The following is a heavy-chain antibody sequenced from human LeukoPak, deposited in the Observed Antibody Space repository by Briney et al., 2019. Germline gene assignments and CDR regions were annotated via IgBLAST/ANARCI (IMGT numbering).Heavy chain of an antibody. D-gene: IGHD3-16*01. CDR1: GGSISSSSYY. Sequence: TSETLSLTCTVSGGSISSSSYYWGWIRQPPGKGLEWIGSIYYSGSTNYNPSLKSRVTISVDTSKNQLSLKLSSVTAADTAVYYCARARGGGYYYYYMDVWGKGTTVTVSS. J-gene: IGHJ6*03. V-gene: IGHV4-39*07. CDR3: ARARGGGYYYYYMDV. CDR2: IYYSGST.